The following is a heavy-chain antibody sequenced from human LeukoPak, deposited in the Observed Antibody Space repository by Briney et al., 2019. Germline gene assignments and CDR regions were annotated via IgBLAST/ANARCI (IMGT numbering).Heavy chain of an antibody. J-gene: IGHJ6*02. CDR3: AKDSGWFGELYGMDV. Sequence: GGSLRLSCAASGFTFSSYAMSWVRQAPGKGLEWVSAISGSGGSTYYADSVKGRFTISRDNSKNTLYLQMNSLRAEDTAVYYCAKDSGWFGELYGMDVWGQGTTVTVSS. CDR2: ISGSGGST. CDR1: GFTFSSYA. D-gene: IGHD3-10*01. V-gene: IGHV3-23*01.